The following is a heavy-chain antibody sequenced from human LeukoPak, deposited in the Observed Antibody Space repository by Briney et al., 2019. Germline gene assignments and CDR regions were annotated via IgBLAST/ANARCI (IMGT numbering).Heavy chain of an antibody. J-gene: IGHJ6*04. CDR1: GGSFRGYY. D-gene: IGHD1-14*01. Sequence: SETLSLICAVYGGSFRGYYWSWIRQPPGKGLEWIGEINHSGSTNYNPSLKGRVTISVDTSKNQFSLKLSSVTAADTAVYYCAIASGYNPGYYYYGMDVWGKGTTVTVSS. CDR2: INHSGST. V-gene: IGHV4-34*01. CDR3: AIASGYNPGYYYYGMDV.